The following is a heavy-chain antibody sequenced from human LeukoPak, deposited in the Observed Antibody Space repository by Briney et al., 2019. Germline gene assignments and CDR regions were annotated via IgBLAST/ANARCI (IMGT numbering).Heavy chain of an antibody. CDR1: GGSFSGYY. CDR2: INHSGST. D-gene: IGHD3-22*01. Sequence: TSETLSLTCAVYGGSFSGYYWSWIRQPPGKGLEWIGEINHSGSTNYNPSLKSRVTMSVDTSKNQFSLKLSSVTAADTAVYYCARDQYYYDSSGYYPFDYRGQGTLVTVSS. J-gene: IGHJ4*02. CDR3: ARDQYYYDSSGYYPFDY. V-gene: IGHV4-34*01.